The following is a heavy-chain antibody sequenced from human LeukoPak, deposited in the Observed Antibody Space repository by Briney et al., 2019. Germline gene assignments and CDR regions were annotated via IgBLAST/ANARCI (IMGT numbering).Heavy chain of an antibody. CDR3: ARKYCSSTSCLIDN. D-gene: IGHD2-2*01. CDR2: ISGSGSTI. Sequence: GGSLRLSCSASGFTFSSYEMNWVRQAPGKGLEWVSYISGSGSTIYYADSVKGRFTISRDNAKNSLYLQMNSLRAEDTAVYYCARKYCSSTSCLIDNWGEGTLATLSS. J-gene: IGHJ4*02. V-gene: IGHV3-48*03. CDR1: GFTFSSYE.